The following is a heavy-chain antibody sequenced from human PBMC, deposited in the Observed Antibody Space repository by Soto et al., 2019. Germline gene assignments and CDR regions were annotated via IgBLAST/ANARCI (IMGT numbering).Heavy chain of an antibody. J-gene: IGHJ4*02. CDR1: GFTFDDYA. CDR3: AKDIGSGYDFFDY. CDR2: ISWNSGSI. D-gene: IGHD5-12*01. Sequence: LRLSCAASGFTFDDYAMHWVRQAPGKGLEWVSGISWNSGSIGYADSVKGRFTISRDNAKNSLYLQMNSLRAEDTALYYCAKDIGSGYDFFDYWGQGTLVTVSS. V-gene: IGHV3-9*01.